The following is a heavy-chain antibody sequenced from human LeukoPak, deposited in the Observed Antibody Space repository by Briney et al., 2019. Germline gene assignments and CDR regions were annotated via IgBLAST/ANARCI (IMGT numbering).Heavy chain of an antibody. CDR2: INPNSGGT. CDR3: ARDLGQIVGATFTFDY. J-gene: IGHJ4*02. Sequence: AASVKVSCKASGYTFTGYYMHWVRQAPEQGLEWMGWINPNSGGTNYAQKFQGRVTMTRDTSISTAYMELSRLRSDDTAVYYCARDLGQIVGATFTFDYWGQGTLVTVSS. V-gene: IGHV1-2*02. CDR1: GYTFTGYY. D-gene: IGHD1-26*01.